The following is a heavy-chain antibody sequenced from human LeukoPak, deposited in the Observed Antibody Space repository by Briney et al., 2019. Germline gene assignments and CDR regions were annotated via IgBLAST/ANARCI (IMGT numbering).Heavy chain of an antibody. CDR3: TTDGSRGSHGY. CDR2: SRNKANSYTT. CDR1: GFTFSDHY. Sequence: GGSLRLSCAASGFTFSDHYMDWVRQAPGKGLEWVGRSRNKANSYTTEYAASVKDRFTISRDDSKNMLYLQMNSLKTEDTAVYYCTTDGSRGSHGYWGQGTLVTVSS. D-gene: IGHD1-26*01. J-gene: IGHJ4*02. V-gene: IGHV3-72*01.